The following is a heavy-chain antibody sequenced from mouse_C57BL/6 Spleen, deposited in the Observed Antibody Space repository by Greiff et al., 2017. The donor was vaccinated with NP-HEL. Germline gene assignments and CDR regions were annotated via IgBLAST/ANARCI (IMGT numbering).Heavy chain of an antibody. J-gene: IGHJ2*01. Sequence: QVQLQQSGPELVKPGASVKISCKASGYAFSSSWMNWVKQRPGKGLEWIGRIYPGDGDTNYNGKFKGKATLTADKSSSTAYMQLSSLTSEDSAVYFCARRGRTTYYFDYWGQGTTLTVSS. CDR2: IYPGDGDT. D-gene: IGHD1-1*01. V-gene: IGHV1-82*01. CDR3: ARRGRTTYYFDY. CDR1: GYAFSSSW.